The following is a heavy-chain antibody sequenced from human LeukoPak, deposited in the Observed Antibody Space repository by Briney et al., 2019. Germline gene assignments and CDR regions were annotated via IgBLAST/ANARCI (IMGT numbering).Heavy chain of an antibody. V-gene: IGHV1-69*04. D-gene: IGHD6-19*01. CDR3: ASYDKAKTKQWLVPLES. CDR1: GGTFSSYA. Sequence: ASVKVSCKASGGTFSSYAISWVRQAPGQGLEWMGRIIPILGIANYAQKFQGRVTITEDKSTSTAYMELSSLRSEDTAVYYCASYDKAKTKQWLVPLESWGQGTLVTVSS. CDR2: IIPILGIA. J-gene: IGHJ4*02.